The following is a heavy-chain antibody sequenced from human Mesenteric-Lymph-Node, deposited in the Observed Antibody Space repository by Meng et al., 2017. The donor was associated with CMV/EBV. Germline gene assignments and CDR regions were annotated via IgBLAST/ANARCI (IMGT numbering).Heavy chain of an antibody. V-gene: IGHV3-30*02. CDR3: AKPYSGYLHYDY. CDR2: TRYDGRDK. CDR1: GFVFSDYG. Sequence: GESLKISCEASGFVFSDYGMHWVRQAPGRGLECVAFTRYDGRDKYYADSVKGRFTISRDNSKNTLYLQMNSLRAEDTAVYYCAKPYSGYLHYDYWGQGTLVTVSS. D-gene: IGHD5-12*01. J-gene: IGHJ4*02.